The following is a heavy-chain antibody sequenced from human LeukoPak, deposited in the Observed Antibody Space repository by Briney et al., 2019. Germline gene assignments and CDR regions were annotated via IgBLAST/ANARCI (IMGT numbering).Heavy chain of an antibody. CDR3: ARDFIVVEVGAFDI. Sequence: GGSLRLSCAASGFTFSSYSMNWVRQAPGKGLEWVSSISSSSSYIYYADSVKGRFTISRDNAKNSLYLQMNSLRAEDTAVYYCARDFIVVEVGAFDIWAKGQWSPSLQ. J-gene: IGHJ3*02. V-gene: IGHV3-21*01. CDR1: GFTFSSYS. D-gene: IGHD2-21*01. CDR2: ISSSSSYI.